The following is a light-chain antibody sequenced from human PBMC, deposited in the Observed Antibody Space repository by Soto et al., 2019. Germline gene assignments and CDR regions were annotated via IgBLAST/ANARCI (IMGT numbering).Light chain of an antibody. Sequence: QSVLTQPPSASGSLGQSVTISCTGTRSDVGGYNYVSWYQQYPGKGPKVIIYEVTKRPSGVPDRFSGSKSGNTASLTVSGLQPEDEADYYCSSYVDSNTSIFGIGTKVTVL. CDR3: SSYVDSNTSI. J-gene: IGLJ1*01. CDR1: RSDVGGYNY. V-gene: IGLV2-8*01. CDR2: EVT.